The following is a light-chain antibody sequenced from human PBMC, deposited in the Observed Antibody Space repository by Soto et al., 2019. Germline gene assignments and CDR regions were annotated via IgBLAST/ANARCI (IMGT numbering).Light chain of an antibody. CDR2: DAS. J-gene: IGKJ1*01. CDR1: QSVSSS. CDR3: QQYDNWPLT. Sequence: EIVLTQSPGTLSLSPGERATLSCRASQSVSSSLAWYQQKPSQAPRLLIYDASTRPTGIPARFSGSGSGTEFTLTISSLQSEDFAVYYCQQYDNWPLTFGQGTKVDIK. V-gene: IGKV3-15*01.